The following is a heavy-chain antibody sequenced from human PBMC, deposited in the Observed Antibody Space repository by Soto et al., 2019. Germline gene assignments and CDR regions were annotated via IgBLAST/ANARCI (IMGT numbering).Heavy chain of an antibody. J-gene: IGHJ6*02. CDR3: AGLIVRPAGYYYGMDV. CDR2: IIPIFGTA. V-gene: IGHV1-69*01. D-gene: IGHD3-10*01. CDR1: GGTFSSYA. Sequence: QVQLVQSGAEVKKPGSSVKVSCKASGGTFSSYAISWVRQAPGQGLEWMGGIIPIFGTANYAQKFQGRVTITADESTSTAYMELSSLRSEETAVYYCAGLIVRPAGYYYGMDVWGQGTTVTVSS.